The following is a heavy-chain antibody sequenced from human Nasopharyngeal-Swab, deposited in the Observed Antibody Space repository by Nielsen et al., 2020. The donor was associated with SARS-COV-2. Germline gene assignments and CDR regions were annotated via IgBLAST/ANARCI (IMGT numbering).Heavy chain of an antibody. CDR1: GFTFMKYA. CDR3: ARDEILDY. Sequence: GESLKISCAASGFTFMKYAMHWVRQAPGKGLEWVANVKQDGTEKYFVDSVKGRFTISRDNAKNSLYLHMNSLRAEDTAVYYCARDEILDYWGQGTLVTVSS. CDR2: VKQDGTEK. J-gene: IGHJ4*02. V-gene: IGHV3-7*01. D-gene: IGHD2/OR15-2a*01.